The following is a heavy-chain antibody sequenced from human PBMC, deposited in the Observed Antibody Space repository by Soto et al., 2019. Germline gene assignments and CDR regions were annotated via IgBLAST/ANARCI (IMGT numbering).Heavy chain of an antibody. Sequence: VQLVQSGPEVKSPGASVKVSCKASGYTFKNYGIKWVRQAPGQGLEWVGWITTYNGNRYSAEKFQGRVTMTTDTSTSTTYMELRSLTSDDTGVYYCARDAQPKGVAADGASDYWGQGTLVTVSS. V-gene: IGHV1-18*01. CDR2: ITTYNGNR. CDR3: ARDAQPKGVAADGASDY. J-gene: IGHJ4*02. CDR1: GYTFKNYG. D-gene: IGHD6-19*01.